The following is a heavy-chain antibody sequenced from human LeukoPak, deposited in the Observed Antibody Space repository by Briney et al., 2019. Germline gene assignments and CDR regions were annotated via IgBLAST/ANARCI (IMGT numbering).Heavy chain of an antibody. V-gene: IGHV6-1*01. CDR2: TYYRSKWYN. J-gene: IGHJ4*02. Sequence: SQTLSLTCAISGDIASINGATGNWIRQSPSRGLEWLGRTYYRSKWYNDSAVSVKSRIIINADTSKNQFSLQLNSVTPEDTAVYYCARVNPSYFDYWGQGTLVTVSS. CDR1: GDIASINGAT. CDR3: ARVNPSYFDY.